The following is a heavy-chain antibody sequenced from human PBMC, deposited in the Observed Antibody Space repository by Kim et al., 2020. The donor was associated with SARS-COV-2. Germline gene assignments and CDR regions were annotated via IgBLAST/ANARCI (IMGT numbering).Heavy chain of an antibody. D-gene: IGHD3-10*01. CDR2: MNPNSGNT. CDR3: ARGLLVRGVFYYYYYMDV. V-gene: IGHV1-8*01. CDR1: GYTFTSYD. J-gene: IGHJ6*03. Sequence: VKVSCKASGYTFTSYDINWVRQATGQGLEWMGWMNPNSGNTGYAQKFQGRVTMTRNTSISTAYMELSSLRSEDTAVYYCARGLLVRGVFYYYYYMDVWGKGTTVTVSS.